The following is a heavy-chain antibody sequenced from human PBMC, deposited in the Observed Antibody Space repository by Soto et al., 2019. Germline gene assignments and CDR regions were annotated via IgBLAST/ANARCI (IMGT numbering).Heavy chain of an antibody. CDR1: GYTFTNYA. CDR2: INAGNGNT. Sequence: HVQLVQSGAEVKKPGASVKVSCKASGYTFTNYAMHWVRQAPGQRLEWMGWINAGNGNTKYSQKFQGRVTITSHTFACTAFIDLIRLRSEKTAEYYCASGLRGPDGPGDYWGQGTLVTVSS. D-gene: IGHD3-16*01. J-gene: IGHJ4*02. V-gene: IGHV1-3*01. CDR3: ASGLRGPDGPGDY.